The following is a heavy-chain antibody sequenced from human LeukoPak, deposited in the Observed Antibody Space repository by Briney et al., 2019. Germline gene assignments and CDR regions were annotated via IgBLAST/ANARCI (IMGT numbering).Heavy chain of an antibody. CDR2: IYYSGST. Sequence: SETLSLTCAVYGGSFSSYYWSWIRQPPGKGLEWIGYIYYSGSTNYNPSLRSRVTISVDTSKNQFSLKLSSVTAADTAVYYCARLGYCSSTSCHPIDYWGQGTLVTVSS. J-gene: IGHJ4*02. D-gene: IGHD2-2*01. CDR1: GGSFSSYY. V-gene: IGHV4-59*01. CDR3: ARLGYCSSTSCHPIDY.